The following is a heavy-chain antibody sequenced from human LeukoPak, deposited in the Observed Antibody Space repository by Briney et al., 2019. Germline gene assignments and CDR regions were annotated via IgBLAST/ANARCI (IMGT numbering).Heavy chain of an antibody. V-gene: IGHV7-4-1*02. J-gene: IGHJ6*02. CDR3: ARETSGWPGYYGMDV. CDR2: LNTNTGNP. Sequence: GASVTVSCKASGYTFTIYAINGVRQAPGQGLEWMGWLNTNTGNPTYAQGFTGRFVFSLDTSVSTAYLQISSLKAEDTAVYYCARETSGWPGYYGMDVWGQGTTVTVSS. D-gene: IGHD6-19*01. CDR1: GYTFTIYA.